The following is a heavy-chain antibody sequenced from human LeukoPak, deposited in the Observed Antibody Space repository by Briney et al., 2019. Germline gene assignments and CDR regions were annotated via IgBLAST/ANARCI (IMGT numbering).Heavy chain of an antibody. V-gene: IGHV4-59*13. CDR2: IYYSWST. CDR3: VRDRNDYYGSKNWFDP. Sequence: PSETLSLTCTGSGGSISSYHWIWLRQPPGQGLEWIGYIYYSWSTNYNPSLKSRVPISVDTSKNQFSLTLSSVTAADTAVYYCVRDRNDYYGSKNWFDPWGQGTLVTVSS. J-gene: IGHJ5*02. D-gene: IGHD3-10*01. CDR1: GGSISSYH.